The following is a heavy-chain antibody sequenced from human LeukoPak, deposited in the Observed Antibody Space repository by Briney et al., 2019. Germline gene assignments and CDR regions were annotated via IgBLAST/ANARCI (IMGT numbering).Heavy chain of an antibody. D-gene: IGHD2-15*01. V-gene: IGHV3-23*01. J-gene: IGHJ4*02. CDR3: ARDFEAPSGGNTYYFDY. CDR1: GFTFSSYA. CDR2: ISGRGGST. Sequence: GGSLRLSCAASGFTFSSYAMSWVRQAPGKGLEWVSGISGRGGSTYYADSVKGRFTISRDNAKNSLYLQMNSLRAEDTAVYYCARDFEAPSGGNTYYFDYWGQGTLVIVSS.